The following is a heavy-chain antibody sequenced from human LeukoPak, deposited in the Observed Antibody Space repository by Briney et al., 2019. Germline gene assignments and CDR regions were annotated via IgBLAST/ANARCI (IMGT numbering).Heavy chain of an antibody. J-gene: IGHJ4*02. Sequence: SETLSLTCTVSGGSISSYYWSWLRQPPGKGLEWLGYIYYSGSTNYNPSLKSRVTISVDTSKNQFPLKLSSVTAADTAVYYCAGGDDYVWGSYRPLWDYWGQGTLVTVSS. V-gene: IGHV4-59*08. CDR1: GGSISSYY. CDR2: IYYSGST. CDR3: AGGDDYVWGSYRPLWDY. D-gene: IGHD3-16*02.